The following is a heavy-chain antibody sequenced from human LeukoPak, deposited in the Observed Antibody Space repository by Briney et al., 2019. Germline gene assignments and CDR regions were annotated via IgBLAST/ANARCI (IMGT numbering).Heavy chain of an antibody. D-gene: IGHD5-18*01. CDR1: GASVSSGGTY. V-gene: IGHV4-31*03. CDR2: IYYSGST. Sequence: SETLSLTCTVSGASVSSGGTYWTWIRQSPGKGLEWIGYIYYSGSTYYNPSLKSRLSISVGTSKNHFSLNLTSVTAADTAVYYCARDRKQLWSLGFDYWGQGILVTVSS. J-gene: IGHJ4*02. CDR3: ARDRKQLWSLGFDY.